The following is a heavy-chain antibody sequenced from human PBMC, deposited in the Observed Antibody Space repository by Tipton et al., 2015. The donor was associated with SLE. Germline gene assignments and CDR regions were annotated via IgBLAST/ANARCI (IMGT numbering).Heavy chain of an antibody. V-gene: IGHV4-39*07. J-gene: IGHJ3*01. Sequence: TLSLTCTVSGVSFPSSSYYLGWIRQPPGKGLEGIGNIYFSGRTNYKPTLKSRVTISVDTSKSQFSRKLRSVTAADTAVYYCARTEVGGYSHDAFDLWGHGTMVTVSS. CDR2: IYFSGRT. CDR3: ARTEVGGYSHDAFDL. CDR1: GVSFPSSSYY. D-gene: IGHD6-25*01.